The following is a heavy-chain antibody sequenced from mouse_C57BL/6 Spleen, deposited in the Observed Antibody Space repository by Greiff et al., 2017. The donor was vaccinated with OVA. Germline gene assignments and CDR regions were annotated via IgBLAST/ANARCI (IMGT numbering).Heavy chain of an antibody. D-gene: IGHD2-4*01. CDR2: ISNGGGST. V-gene: IGHV5-12*01. J-gene: IGHJ4*01. CDR1: GFTFSDYY. Sequence: DVMLVESGGGLVQPGGSLKLSCAASGFTFSDYYMYWVRQTPEKRLEWVAYISNGGGSTYYPDTVKGRFTISRDNAKNTLYLQMSRLKSEDTAMYYCARRGYDYDGDYYAMDYWGQGTSVTVSS. CDR3: ARRGYDYDGDYYAMDY.